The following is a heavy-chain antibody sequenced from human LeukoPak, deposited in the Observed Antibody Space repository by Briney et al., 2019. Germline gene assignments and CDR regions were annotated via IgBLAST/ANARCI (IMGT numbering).Heavy chain of an antibody. CDR3: ARDGIAAAGSEFDP. V-gene: IGHV1-2*02. D-gene: IGHD6-13*01. CDR1: GYTFTGYY. J-gene: IGHJ5*02. Sequence: ASVKVFCKASGYTFTGYYMHWVRQAPGQGLEWMGWINPNSGGTNYAQKFQGRVTMTRDTSISTAYMELSRLRSDDTAVYYCARDGIAAAGSEFDPWGQGTLVTVSS. CDR2: INPNSGGT.